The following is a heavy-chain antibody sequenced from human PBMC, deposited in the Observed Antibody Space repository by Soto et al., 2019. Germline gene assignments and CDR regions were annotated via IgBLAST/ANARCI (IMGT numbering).Heavy chain of an antibody. D-gene: IGHD4-4*01. CDR2: IRSKAYGGTT. V-gene: IGHV3-49*03. J-gene: IGHJ6*03. Sequence: GGSLRLSCTASGFTFGDYAMSWFRQAPGKGLEWVGFIRSKAYGGTTEYAGSVKGRFTISRDDSKTIASLQMNSLKTEDTAVYYCTRGLSVTTRLWYYYYMDVWGKGTTVTVSS. CDR3: TRGLSVTTRLWYYYYMDV. CDR1: GFTFGDYA.